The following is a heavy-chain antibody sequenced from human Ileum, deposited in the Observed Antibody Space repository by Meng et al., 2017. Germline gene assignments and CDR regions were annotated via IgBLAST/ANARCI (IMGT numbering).Heavy chain of an antibody. V-gene: IGHV1-3*01. J-gene: IGHJ4*02. CDR3: ARENDNGKDGNY. Sequence: HVQLVQSGAEFKNFVSSVMLSCTASGYTFRNYPLHWVRQAPGQRPEWMGWINAGNGNIKISQKFQGRITITSDTSATAYMELSSLRSEDTAVYFCARENDNGKDGNYWGQGSLVTVSS. CDR1: GYTFRNYP. CDR2: INAGNGNI. D-gene: IGHD1-1*01.